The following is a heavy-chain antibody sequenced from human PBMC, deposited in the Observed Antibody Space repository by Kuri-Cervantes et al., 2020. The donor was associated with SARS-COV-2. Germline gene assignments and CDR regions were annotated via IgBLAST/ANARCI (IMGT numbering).Heavy chain of an antibody. CDR1: GYTFSGGYY. V-gene: IGHV1-2*04. J-gene: IGHJ6*02. Sequence: ASVKVSCKASGYTFSGGYYMYWVRQAPGQGLEWMGWIKPNSGGTNYAQKFQGWVTMTRDTSISTAYMELSRLRSDDTAVYYCARGMVRGVIQYYYYGMDVWGQGTTVTVSS. CDR3: ARGMVRGVIQYYYYGMDV. D-gene: IGHD3-10*01. CDR2: IKPNSGGT.